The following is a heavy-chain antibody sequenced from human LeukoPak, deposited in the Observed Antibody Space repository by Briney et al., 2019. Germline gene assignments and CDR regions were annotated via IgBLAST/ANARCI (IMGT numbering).Heavy chain of an antibody. Sequence: PGGSLRLSCVASGITFSNYAVSWVRQAPEKGLDWVSVISGSAHKIRYADSVKGRFTISRDNSENIVYLQMNNLRAEDTAVYYCAKGSRKTTVTDFDCWGQGTLVTVSS. CDR2: ISGSAHKI. CDR1: GITFSNYA. CDR3: AKGSRKTTVTDFDC. V-gene: IGHV3-23*01. J-gene: IGHJ4*02. D-gene: IGHD4-17*01.